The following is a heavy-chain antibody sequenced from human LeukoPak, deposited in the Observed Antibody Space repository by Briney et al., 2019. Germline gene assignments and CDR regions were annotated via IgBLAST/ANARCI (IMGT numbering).Heavy chain of an antibody. D-gene: IGHD3-22*01. CDR1: GYTFTNYD. Sequence: ASVNVSCKASGYTFTNYDINWVRQATGQGLEWMGWMNPNSGNTGYAQKFQGRVTITRNTSISTAYMELSSLRSEDTAVYYYARANYYYDSSGYYYYYYYMDVWGKGTTVTVSS. CDR3: ARANYYYDSSGYYYYYYYMDV. J-gene: IGHJ6*03. V-gene: IGHV1-8*03. CDR2: MNPNSGNT.